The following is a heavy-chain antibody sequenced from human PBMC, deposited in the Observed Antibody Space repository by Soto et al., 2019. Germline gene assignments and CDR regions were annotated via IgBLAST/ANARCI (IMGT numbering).Heavy chain of an antibody. V-gene: IGHV4-31*03. Sequence: SETLSLTCTVSGGSISSGGYYWSWIRQHPGKGLEWIGYIYYSGSTYYNPSLKSRVTISVDTSKNQFSLKLSSVTAADTAVYYCAATVDTAMVSVYWGQGTLVTVSS. CDR3: AATVDTAMVSVY. CDR1: GGSISSGGYY. CDR2: IYYSGST. D-gene: IGHD5-18*01. J-gene: IGHJ4*02.